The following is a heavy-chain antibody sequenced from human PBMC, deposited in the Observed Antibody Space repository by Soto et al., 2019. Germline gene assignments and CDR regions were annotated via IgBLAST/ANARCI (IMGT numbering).Heavy chain of an antibody. V-gene: IGHV4-4*07. D-gene: IGHD3-9*01. CDR1: DDFISSYY. CDR2: VSTNGAT. CDR3: ARADYEILTGSYAMDV. J-gene: IGHJ6*02. Sequence: PSETLSLTCTVSDDFISSYYWNWIRQPAGKGLEWIGRVSTNGATNYNPSLESRVTMSVDTSKNQFSLKLTSVTAADTAVYFCARADYEILTGSYAMDVWGQGTTVPV.